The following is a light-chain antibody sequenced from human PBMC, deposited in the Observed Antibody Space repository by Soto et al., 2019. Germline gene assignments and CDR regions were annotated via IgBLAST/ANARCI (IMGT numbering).Light chain of an antibody. CDR2: EVN. Sequence: QSALTQPPSASGSPGQSVTISCTGTSSDVGRYKYVSWYQQYPGKAPKVMIYEVNKRPPGVPDRFSGSKSGNTASLTVSGLQTEDEAHYYCSSFAGSSKLVFGGGTKLTVL. J-gene: IGLJ3*02. V-gene: IGLV2-8*01. CDR1: SSDVGRYKY. CDR3: SSFAGSSKLV.